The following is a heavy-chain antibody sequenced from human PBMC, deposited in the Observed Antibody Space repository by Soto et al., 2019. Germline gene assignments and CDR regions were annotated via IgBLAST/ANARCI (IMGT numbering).Heavy chain of an antibody. J-gene: IGHJ4*02. CDR3: ARDAYYYGSGRFDY. CDR1: GFTFSGYW. CDR2: MRQDGSET. V-gene: IGHV3-7*05. D-gene: IGHD3-10*01. Sequence: GGSLRLSCTSSGFTFSGYWMAWVRQAPGKGLEYVANMRQDGSETVYLDSVKGRFTISRDNAKSSLYLQMNSLTVEDTAVYYCARDAYYYGSGRFDYWGQGTLVTVSS.